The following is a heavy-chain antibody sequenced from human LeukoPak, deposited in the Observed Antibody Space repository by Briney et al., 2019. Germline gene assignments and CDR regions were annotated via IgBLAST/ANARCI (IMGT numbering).Heavy chain of an antibody. CDR3: ARGFITQYYYYYMDV. V-gene: IGHV3-23*01. CDR1: GFTFSSYA. D-gene: IGHD3-16*02. J-gene: IGHJ6*03. Sequence: GGSLRLSCAASGFTFSSYAMSWVRQAPGKGLEWVSAISGSRGSTFSADSVKGRFTISRDNSQNTVDLHMDSLRSEDTAVYYCARGFITQYYYYYMDVWGKGTTVTISS. CDR2: ISGSRGST.